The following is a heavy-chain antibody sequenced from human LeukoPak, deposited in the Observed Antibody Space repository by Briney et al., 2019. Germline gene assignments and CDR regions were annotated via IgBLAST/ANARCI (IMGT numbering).Heavy chain of an antibody. V-gene: IGHV4-59*01. CDR1: GGSISSYY. CDR3: ARAPYHDFWSGPDAFDI. J-gene: IGHJ3*02. Sequence: SETLSLTCTVSGGSISSYYWSWIRQPPGKGLEWIGYIYYSGSTNYNPSLKSRVTISVDTSKNQFSLKLSSVTAADTAVYYCARAPYHDFWSGPDAFDIWGQGTMVTVSS. CDR2: IYYSGST. D-gene: IGHD3-3*01.